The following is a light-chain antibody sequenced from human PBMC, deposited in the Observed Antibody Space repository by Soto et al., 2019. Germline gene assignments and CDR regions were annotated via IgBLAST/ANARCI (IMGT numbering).Light chain of an antibody. CDR2: RVS. Sequence: QSALTQPASVSGSPGQSITISCTETPGNVGGYNYVSWYQQHPGKPPKLMINRVSRRPSGVSNRFSGSKSGNTASLTISGLQAEDEADYYCSSYTSSSTRVFGGGTKVTVL. CDR3: SSYTSSSTRV. V-gene: IGLV2-14*01. J-gene: IGLJ2*01. CDR1: PGNVGGYNY.